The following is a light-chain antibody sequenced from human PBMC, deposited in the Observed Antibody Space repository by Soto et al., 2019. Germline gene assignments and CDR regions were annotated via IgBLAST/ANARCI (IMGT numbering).Light chain of an antibody. CDR3: SSYTSSTFYV. J-gene: IGLJ1*01. CDR2: EVS. V-gene: IGLV2-14*01. CDR1: SSDVGGYNY. Sequence: QCALTQPASVSGSPGQSITISCTGTSSDVGGYNYVSWYQQHPGKAPKLMIYEVSNRPSGVSNRFSGSKSGNTASLTISGPQAEDEADYYCSSYTSSTFYVFGSGTKVTVL.